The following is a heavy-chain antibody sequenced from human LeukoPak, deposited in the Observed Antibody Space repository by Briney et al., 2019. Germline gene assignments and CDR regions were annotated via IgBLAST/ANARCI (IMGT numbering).Heavy chain of an antibody. CDR3: ARDKGSGYPVDY. V-gene: IGHV3-23*01. CDR1: GFTYSYFA. Sequence: GGSLRLSCAASGFTYSYFAMIWVRQAPGKGLEGVSGINGRGGSTYYADSVKGRFTISRDNSKNTLYLQMNSLRAEDSAVYYCARDKGSGYPVDYWGQGTLVTVSS. D-gene: IGHD3-22*01. CDR2: INGRGGST. J-gene: IGHJ4*02.